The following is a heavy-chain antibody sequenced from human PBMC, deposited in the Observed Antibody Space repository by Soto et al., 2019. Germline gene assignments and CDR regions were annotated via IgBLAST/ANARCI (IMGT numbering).Heavy chain of an antibody. CDR2: ISSSSSTI. Sequence: GGSLRLSCAASGFTFSSYSMNWVRQAPGKGLEWVSYISSSSSTIYYADSVKGRFTISRDNAKNSLYLQMNSLRDEDTAVYYCARPLRGPELYHAFDIWGQGTMVTVSS. J-gene: IGHJ3*02. CDR3: ARPLRGPELYHAFDI. D-gene: IGHD3-10*01. CDR1: GFTFSSYS. V-gene: IGHV3-48*02.